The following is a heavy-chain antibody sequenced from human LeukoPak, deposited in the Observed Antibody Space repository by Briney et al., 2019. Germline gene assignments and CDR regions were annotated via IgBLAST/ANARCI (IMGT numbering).Heavy chain of an antibody. J-gene: IGHJ4*02. CDR1: GLTFSSYA. D-gene: IGHD3-22*01. Sequence: GGSLRLSCAASGLTFSSYAMSWVRQAPGKGLEWVSAISGSGGSTYYADSVKGRFTISRDNSKNTLYLQMNSLRAEDTAVYYCAKDRDYYDSRNNFDYWGQGTLVTVSS. V-gene: IGHV3-23*01. CDR3: AKDRDYYDSRNNFDY. CDR2: ISGSGGST.